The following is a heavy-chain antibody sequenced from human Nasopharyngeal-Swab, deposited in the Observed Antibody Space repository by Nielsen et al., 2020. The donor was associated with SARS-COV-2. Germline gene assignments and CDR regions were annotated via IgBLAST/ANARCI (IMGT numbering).Heavy chain of an antibody. CDR3: ARDQRGSGWYSWSQGLDY. Sequence: WIRQPPGKGLEWIGYIYDSGSTNYNPSRKSRVTISVDTSKNQFSLKLSSVTAADTAVYYCARDQRGSGWYSWSQGLDYWGQGTLVTVSS. CDR2: IYDSGST. J-gene: IGHJ4*02. V-gene: IGHV4-59*01. D-gene: IGHD6-19*01.